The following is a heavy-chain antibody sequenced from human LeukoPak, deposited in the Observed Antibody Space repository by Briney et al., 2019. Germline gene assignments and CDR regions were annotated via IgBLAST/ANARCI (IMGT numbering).Heavy chain of an antibody. Sequence: ASVKVSCKASGYTFTTYDITWVRQATGQGLEWMGWMNPNSGNTGYAQKFQGRVTMTRNTSISTAYMELSSLRSEDTAVYYCARGLLDYYDSSGYYGSGDQADYWGQGTLVTVSS. V-gene: IGHV1-8*01. CDR2: MNPNSGNT. J-gene: IGHJ4*02. CDR3: ARGLLDYYDSSGYYGSGDQADY. D-gene: IGHD3-22*01. CDR1: GYTFTTYD.